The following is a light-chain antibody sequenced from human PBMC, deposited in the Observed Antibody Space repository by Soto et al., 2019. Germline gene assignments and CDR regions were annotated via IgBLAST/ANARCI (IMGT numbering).Light chain of an antibody. CDR1: RSVSSN. J-gene: IGKJ1*01. V-gene: IGKV3-15*01. Sequence: EIVMTQSPATLSVSPGERATLSCRASRSVSSNLAWFQQKPGQAPRLLIYDASTRATGFPARFSGSGSGTKFTLTISSLQSEDFAVYYCQQFNNWPRTFGQGTKVDIK. CDR2: DAS. CDR3: QQFNNWPRT.